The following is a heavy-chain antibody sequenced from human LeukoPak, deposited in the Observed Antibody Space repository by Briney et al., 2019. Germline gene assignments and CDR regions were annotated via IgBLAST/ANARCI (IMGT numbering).Heavy chain of an antibody. V-gene: IGHV4-4*07. CDR2: IYTSETT. J-gene: IGHJ5*02. CDR3: ARGGQWFDP. CDR1: GDSISSFF. Sequence: SETLSLTCTVFGDSISSFFWTWIRQPAGKGLEWIGRIYTSETTNYNPSLKSRGTMSVDTSKNEIYLRLSSVTAADTAVYYCARGGQWFDPWGQGTLVTVSS.